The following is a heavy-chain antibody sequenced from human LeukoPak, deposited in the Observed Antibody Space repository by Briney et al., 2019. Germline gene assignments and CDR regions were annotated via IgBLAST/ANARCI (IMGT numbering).Heavy chain of an antibody. D-gene: IGHD3-9*01. CDR2: INPSGGST. V-gene: IGHV1-46*01. J-gene: IGHJ4*02. Sequence: ASVKVSCKASGYTFTSYYMHWVRQAPGQGLEWSGIINPSGGSTSYAQKFQGRVTMTRDTSTSTVYMELSSLRSDDTAVYYCAAAGLRYFDWLLDYWGQGTLVTVSS. CDR3: AAAGLRYFDWLLDY. CDR1: GYTFTSYY.